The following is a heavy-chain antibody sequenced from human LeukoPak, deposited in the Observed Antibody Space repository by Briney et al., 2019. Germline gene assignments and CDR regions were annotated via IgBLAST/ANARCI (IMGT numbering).Heavy chain of an antibody. J-gene: IGHJ4*02. D-gene: IGHD4-17*01. CDR2: IWYDGSNK. Sequence: GGSLRLSCAASGFTFSSYGMHWVRQAPGKGLEWVAVIWYDGSNKYYADSVKGRFTTSRDNSKNTLYLQMNSLRAEDTAVYYCARDRGYFLYDYGDYLGYWGQGTLVTVSS. CDR1: GFTFSSYG. V-gene: IGHV3-33*01. CDR3: ARDRGYFLYDYGDYLGY.